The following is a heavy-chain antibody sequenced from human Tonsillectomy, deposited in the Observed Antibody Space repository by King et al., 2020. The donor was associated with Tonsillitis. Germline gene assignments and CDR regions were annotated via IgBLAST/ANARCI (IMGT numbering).Heavy chain of an antibody. Sequence: VQLVESGGGLVQPGGSLRLSCAASGSTFSSYSMNWVRQAPGKGLEWVSYISSSSSTIYYADSVKGRFTISRDNAKNSLYLQMNSLRDEDTAVYYCAIRGYYGSGSSGYWGQGTLVTVSS. D-gene: IGHD3-10*01. CDR1: GSTFSSYS. CDR2: ISSSSSTI. CDR3: AIRGYYGSGSSGY. J-gene: IGHJ4*02. V-gene: IGHV3-48*02.